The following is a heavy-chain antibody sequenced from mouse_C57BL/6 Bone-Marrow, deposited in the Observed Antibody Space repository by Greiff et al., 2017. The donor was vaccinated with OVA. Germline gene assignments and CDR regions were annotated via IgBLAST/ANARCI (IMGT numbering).Heavy chain of an antibody. CDR3: ARGRYYYGSSYLWYFDV. D-gene: IGHD1-1*01. V-gene: IGHV1-9*01. CDR2: ILPGSGST. J-gene: IGHJ1*03. Sequence: QVQLKQSGAELMKPGASVKLSCKATGYTFTGYWIEWVKQRPGHGLEWIGEILPGSGSTNYNEKFKGKATFTADTSSNTAYMQLSSLTTEDSAIYYCARGRYYYGSSYLWYFDVWGTGTTVTVSS. CDR1: GYTFTGYW.